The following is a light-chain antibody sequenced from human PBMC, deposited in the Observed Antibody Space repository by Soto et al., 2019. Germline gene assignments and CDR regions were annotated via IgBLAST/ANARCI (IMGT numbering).Light chain of an antibody. CDR2: DAS. V-gene: IGKV1-5*01. CDR3: QQYSHYWT. J-gene: IGKJ1*01. Sequence: DIQLTQSPSTLSASVGDRVTITFRASQSISAWLAWYQQKPGKAPKLLIYDASTLESGVPSRFTGSGSGTEFTLTISSLQPDDFASYYCQQYSHYWTFGQGTKVDIK. CDR1: QSISAW.